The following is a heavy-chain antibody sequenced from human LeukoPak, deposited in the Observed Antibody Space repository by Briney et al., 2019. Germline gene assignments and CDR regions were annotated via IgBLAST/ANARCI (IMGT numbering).Heavy chain of an antibody. J-gene: IGHJ4*02. CDR2: IYYSGST. D-gene: IGHD6-19*01. CDR1: GGSISSSSYY. Sequence: SETLSLTCTVSGGSISSSSYYWGWIRQPPGKGLEWIGSIYYSGSTYYNPSLKSRVTISVDTSKNQFSLKLSSVTAADTAVYYCARPIASSGWSPGDYWGQGTLVTVSS. V-gene: IGHV4-39*01. CDR3: ARPIASSGWSPGDY.